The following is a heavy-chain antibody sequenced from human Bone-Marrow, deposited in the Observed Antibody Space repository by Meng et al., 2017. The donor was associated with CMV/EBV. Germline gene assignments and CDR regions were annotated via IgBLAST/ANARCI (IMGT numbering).Heavy chain of an antibody. Sequence: GPLRLSCTASGASISKNYWSWSRRPPGKGLEYIGSISYTGYIEYNPSLKGRVTMSLDTSKNRFSLKLTSVTAADTAMYYCAGPDDMGSSPHDPFDIWGQGTRVTGSS. CDR1: GASISKNY. D-gene: IGHD1-1*01. V-gene: IGHV4-59*01. J-gene: IGHJ3*02. CDR2: ISYTGYI. CDR3: AGPDDMGSSPHDPFDI.